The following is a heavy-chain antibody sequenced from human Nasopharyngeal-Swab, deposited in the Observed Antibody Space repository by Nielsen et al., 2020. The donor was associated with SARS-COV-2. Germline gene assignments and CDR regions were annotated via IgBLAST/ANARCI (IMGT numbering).Heavy chain of an antibody. V-gene: IGHV3-11*01. CDR3: APDPNWGLGY. J-gene: IGHJ4*02. D-gene: IGHD7-27*01. CDR1: GFRFSDYY. Sequence: GESLKISCAASGFRFSDYYMNWIRQAPGKGLEWVSSISSSGRTTYYADSVEGRFTISRDNAKNSLSLQMNSLRVEDTATYYCAPDPNWGLGYWGRGTLVTVSS. CDR2: ISSSGRTT.